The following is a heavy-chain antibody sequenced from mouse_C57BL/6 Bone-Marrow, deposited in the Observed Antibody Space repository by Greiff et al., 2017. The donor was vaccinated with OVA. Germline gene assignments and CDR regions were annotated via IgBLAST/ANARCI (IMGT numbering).Heavy chain of an antibody. CDR3: TRGYSNYYAMDY. CDR2: IDPETGGP. J-gene: IGHJ4*01. Sequence: QVQLQQSGAELVRPGASVTLSCKASGYTFTDYEMHWVKQTPVHGLEWIGAIDPETGGPAYNQKFKGKAILTADKSSSTAYMELRSLTSEDSAVYYGTRGYSNYYAMDYWGQGTSVTGSS. CDR1: GYTFTDYE. V-gene: IGHV1-15*01. D-gene: IGHD2-5*01.